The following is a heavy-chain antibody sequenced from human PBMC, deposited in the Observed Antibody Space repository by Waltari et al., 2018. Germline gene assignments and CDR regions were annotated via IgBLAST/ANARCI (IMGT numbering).Heavy chain of an antibody. CDR1: G. CDR3: AKENGYCSGGSCYYYYYYYMDV. CDR2: IWYDGSNK. Sequence: GMHWVRQAPGKGLEWVAVIWYDGSNKYYADSVKGRFTISRDNSKNTLYLQMNSLRAEDTAVYYCAKENGYCSGGSCYYYYYYYMDVWGKGTTVTVSS. V-gene: IGHV3-33*06. J-gene: IGHJ6*03. D-gene: IGHD2-15*01.